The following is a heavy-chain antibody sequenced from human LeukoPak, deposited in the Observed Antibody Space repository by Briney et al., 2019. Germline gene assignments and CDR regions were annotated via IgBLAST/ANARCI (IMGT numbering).Heavy chain of an antibody. Sequence: ASVKVSCKASGYTFTGYYMHWVRQAPGQGLEWMGWINPNSGGTNYAQKFQGRVTMTEDTSTDTAYMELSGLRSEDTAVYYCATEGVAGTFQIYYWGQGTLVTVSS. CDR2: INPNSGGT. CDR1: GYTFTGYY. J-gene: IGHJ4*02. CDR3: ATEGVAGTFQIYY. V-gene: IGHV1-2*02. D-gene: IGHD6-19*01.